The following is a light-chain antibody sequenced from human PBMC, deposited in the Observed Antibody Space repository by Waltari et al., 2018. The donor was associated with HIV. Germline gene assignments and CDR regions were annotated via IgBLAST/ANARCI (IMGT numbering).Light chain of an antibody. CDR1: SSDVGAYNS. V-gene: IGLV2-14*01. CDR3: SSFTTSNSLL. CDR2: EVS. Sequence: QSALTQPASVSGSPGQSITVPCTGTSSDVGAYNSVSWYQPTPGPAPTLVIYEVSNRPSGISYRFSGSKSGNTASLTISGLQTEDEGDYYCSSFTTSNSLLFGGGTKVTVL. J-gene: IGLJ2*01.